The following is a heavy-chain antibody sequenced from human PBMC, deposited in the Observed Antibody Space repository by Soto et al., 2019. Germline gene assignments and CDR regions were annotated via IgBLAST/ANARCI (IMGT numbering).Heavy chain of an antibody. CDR2: ISSNSAYI. D-gene: IGHD3-10*01. CDR1: GFTFRSFT. CDR3: TRDASRDISARGRFDP. V-gene: IGHV3-21*02. Sequence: EVQLVESGGGLVKPGGSLRLSCAASGFTFRSFTMNWVRQAPGKGLEWVSTISSNSAYIYYTDALRGRFTISRDNAKNSLHLQMYSLRAEDTAVYYCTRDASRDISARGRFDPWGPGTLVTVSS. J-gene: IGHJ5*02.